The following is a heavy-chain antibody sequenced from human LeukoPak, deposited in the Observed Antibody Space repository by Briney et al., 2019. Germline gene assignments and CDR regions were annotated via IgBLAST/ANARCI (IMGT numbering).Heavy chain of an antibody. CDR1: EFSVGSNY. J-gene: IGHJ4*02. CDR3: AREEKLVFDY. Sequence: PGGSLRLSCAASEFSVGSNYMNWVRQAPGKGLEWVSYISSSSSTIYYADSVKGRFTISRDNAKNSLYLQMNSLRAEDTAVYYCAREEKLVFDYWGQGTLVTVSS. D-gene: IGHD1-1*01. CDR2: ISSSSSTI. V-gene: IGHV3-48*01.